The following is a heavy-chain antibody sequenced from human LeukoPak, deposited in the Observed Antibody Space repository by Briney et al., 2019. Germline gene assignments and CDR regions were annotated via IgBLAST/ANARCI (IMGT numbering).Heavy chain of an antibody. CDR2: IKEDGSET. CDR3: ARETPRRGETRDGYR. Sequence: GGSLRLSCAASGFTFSTYRMNWVRQVPGKGLECLANIKEDGSETYYADSVKGRFTISRDNPKNLLFLQINSLRVEDTAVYYCARETPRRGETRDGYRWGQGTVVTVSS. V-gene: IGHV3-7*01. D-gene: IGHD5-24*01. CDR1: GFTFSTYR. J-gene: IGHJ4*02.